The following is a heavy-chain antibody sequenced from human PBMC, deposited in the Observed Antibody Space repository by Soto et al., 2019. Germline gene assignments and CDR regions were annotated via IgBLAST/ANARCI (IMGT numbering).Heavy chain of an antibody. D-gene: IGHD3-9*01. CDR2: ISSSSSYI. CDR1: GFTFSSYS. V-gene: IGHV3-21*01. J-gene: IGHJ4*02. CDR3: ASSPRVAILTGYCTDY. Sequence: EVQLVESGGGLVKPGGSLRLSCAASGFTFSSYSMNWVRQAPGKGLEWVSSISSSSSYIYYADSVKGRFTISTDNAQNSLYLQMNSLRAEDTAVYYCASSPRVAILTGYCTDYWGQGTLVTVSS.